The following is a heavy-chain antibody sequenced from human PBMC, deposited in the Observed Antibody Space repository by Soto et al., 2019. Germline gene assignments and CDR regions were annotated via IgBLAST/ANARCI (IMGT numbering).Heavy chain of an antibody. D-gene: IGHD2-15*01. CDR2: IYHSGST. CDR3: ARGMGVGNWFDP. V-gene: IGHV4-30-2*01. J-gene: IGHJ5*02. CDR1: GGSISRGGYS. Sequence: QLQLQESGSGLVQHSQTLSLTCAVSGGSISRGGYSWSWIRQPPGKGLEWIGYIYHSGSTYYNPSLKSRVTISVDRSKNQFSLKLSSVTAADTAVYYCARGMGVGNWFDPWGQGTLVTVSS.